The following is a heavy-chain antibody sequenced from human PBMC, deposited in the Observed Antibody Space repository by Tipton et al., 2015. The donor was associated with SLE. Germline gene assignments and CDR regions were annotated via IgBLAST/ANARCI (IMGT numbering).Heavy chain of an antibody. CDR2: IDPSGSYT. V-gene: IGHV5-10-1*01. D-gene: IGHD2-2*01. CDR1: RYSFTSYW. J-gene: IGHJ2*01. CDR3: ARQVGGWYFNL. Sequence: QLVQSGAEVKKPEESLRISCRDSRYSFTSYWINWVRQMPGKGLEWMGRIDPSGSYTDYSPSFQGHVGISSDKSISTAYLQWSSLKASDTAMYYCARQVGGWYFNLWGRGTLVTVSS.